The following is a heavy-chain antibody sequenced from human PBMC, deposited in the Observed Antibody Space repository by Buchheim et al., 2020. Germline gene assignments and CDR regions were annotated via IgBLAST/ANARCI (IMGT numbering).Heavy chain of an antibody. V-gene: IGHV4-39*07. D-gene: IGHD6-13*01. CDR3: ARDYRYSSSWYPVRYFDY. CDR2: IYYSGST. CDR1: GGSISSSSYY. J-gene: IGHJ4*02. Sequence: QLQLQESGPGLVKPSETLSLTCTVSGGSISSSSYYWGWIRQPPGKGLEWIGSIYYSGSTYYNPSLKSRVTISVDTSKNQFSLKLSSVTAADTAVYYCARDYRYSSSWYPVRYFDYWGQGTL.